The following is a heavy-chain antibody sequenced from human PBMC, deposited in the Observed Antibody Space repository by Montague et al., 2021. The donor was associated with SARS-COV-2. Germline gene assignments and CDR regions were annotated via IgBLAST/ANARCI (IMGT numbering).Heavy chain of an antibody. CDR2: SYHSGTT. J-gene: IGHJ4*02. CDR3: ARAHDYGTGKPYQFDY. CDR1: GYSINSNYY. V-gene: IGHV4-38-2*02. D-gene: IGHD3-10*01. Sequence: SETLSLTCTVSGYSINSNYYCGWIRQPPGKGLEWIGCSYHSGTTHYHPSIKSRVTISLDTYNNHFSLKVTSVTAADTAVYYCARAHDYGTGKPYQFDYWGRGTLVTVSS.